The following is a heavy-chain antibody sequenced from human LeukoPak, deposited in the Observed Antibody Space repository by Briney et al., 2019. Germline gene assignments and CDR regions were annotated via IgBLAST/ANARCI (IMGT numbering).Heavy chain of an antibody. J-gene: IGHJ4*02. CDR1: GGSISSSSYY. CDR2: IFYSGNT. V-gene: IGHV4-39*02. CDR3: ARRSSGGGLFDY. Sequence: SETLSLTCTVSGGSISSSSYYWGWIRQPPGKGLERIGSIFYSGNTYCNASLKSRVTISVDTSKNHFSLKLSSVTSADTAVYYCARRSSGGGLFDYWGQGTLVTVSS. D-gene: IGHD6-19*01.